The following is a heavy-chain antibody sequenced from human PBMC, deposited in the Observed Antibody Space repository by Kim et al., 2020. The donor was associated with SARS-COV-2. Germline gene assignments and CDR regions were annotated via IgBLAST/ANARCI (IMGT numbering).Heavy chain of an antibody. V-gene: IGHV3-48*02. CDR1: GFTFSNSC. D-gene: IGHD1-1*01. CDR3: AREGVRLYRGWLDA. Sequence: GGSLRLSCVASGFTFSNSCMSWFRLAPGKGLEWVSYFGSTVTGTILYTDPVRGRFTISRDNAKNSLYLQMTSLRDEDTAMYYCAREGVRLYRGWLDAWGQGTLVTVSS. CDR2: FGSTVTGTI. J-gene: IGHJ5*02.